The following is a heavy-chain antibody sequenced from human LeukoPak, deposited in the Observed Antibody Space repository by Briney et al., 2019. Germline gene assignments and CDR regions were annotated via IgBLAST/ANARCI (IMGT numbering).Heavy chain of an antibody. J-gene: IGHJ4*02. CDR2: INPNSGGT. CDR1: GGTFSSYA. D-gene: IGHD5-18*01. CDR3: QFFTAMFDY. V-gene: IGHV1-2*02. Sequence: ASMKVSCKASGGTFSSYAISWVRQAPGQGLEWMGWINPNSGGTNYAQKFQGRVTMTRDTSISTAYMELSRLRSDDTAVYYCQFFTAMFDYWGQGTLVTVSS.